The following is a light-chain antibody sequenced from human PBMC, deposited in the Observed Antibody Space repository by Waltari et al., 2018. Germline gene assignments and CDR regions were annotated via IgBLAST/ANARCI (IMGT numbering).Light chain of an antibody. CDR1: QSVFYSSNNKHY. CDR3: QQYYTPPHT. J-gene: IGKJ2*01. CDR2: WAS. Sequence: DIVMTQSPDSLAVSLGERATINCKSSQSVFYSSNNKHYLAWYQQKPGQPPKLLIYWASTREFGVPDRFSGSGSGTDFTLTISSLQAEDVAVYYCQQYYTPPHTFGQGTKLEIK. V-gene: IGKV4-1*01.